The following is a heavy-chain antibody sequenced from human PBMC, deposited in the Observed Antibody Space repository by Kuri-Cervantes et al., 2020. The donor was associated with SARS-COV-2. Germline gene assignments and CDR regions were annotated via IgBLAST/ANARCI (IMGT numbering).Heavy chain of an antibody. V-gene: IGHV3-48*01. CDR1: GFTFSTSD. D-gene: IGHD2-21*01. J-gene: IGHJ5*02. CDR2: ISSSSFIK. CDR3: VRQSNSGYSES. Sequence: GESLKISCAASGFTFSTSDMNWVRQAPGKGLEWVSYISSSSFIKYHADSVKGRFTISRDNAKTSLYLQMNSLGAEDTAVYYRVRQSNSGYSESWGQGTLVTVSS.